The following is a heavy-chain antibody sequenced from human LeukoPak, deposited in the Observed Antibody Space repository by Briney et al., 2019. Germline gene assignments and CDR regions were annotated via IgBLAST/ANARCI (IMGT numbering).Heavy chain of an antibody. Sequence: GGSLRLSCAGSGFTFSSHAMSWVRQAPGKGLEWVSGISGSGGTKYYADSVTGRFTISRDNSKNTLYLQMNSLRAGETGVYYCAKDPDGYNYGQGWYYMDVWGKGTTVTVSS. J-gene: IGHJ6*03. V-gene: IGHV3-23*01. CDR1: GFTFSSHA. CDR3: AKDPDGYNYGQGWYYMDV. CDR2: ISGSGGTK. D-gene: IGHD5-18*01.